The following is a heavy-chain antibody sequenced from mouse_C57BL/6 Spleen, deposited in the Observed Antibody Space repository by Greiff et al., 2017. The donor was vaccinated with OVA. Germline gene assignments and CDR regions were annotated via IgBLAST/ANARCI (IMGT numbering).Heavy chain of an antibody. CDR2: ISSGGDYI. Sequence: EVMLVESGAGLVKPGGSLKLSCAASGFSFSSYAMSWVRQTPEKRLEWVAYISSGGDYISYTDPVKGRFTISRDNARNTLYLQMGSLKSEDTATYDCAIEAYDCSSWYFDVWGTGTTVTVSS. CDR3: AIEAYDCSSWYFDV. D-gene: IGHD1-1*01. V-gene: IGHV5S21*01. CDR1: GFSFSSYA. J-gene: IGHJ1*03.